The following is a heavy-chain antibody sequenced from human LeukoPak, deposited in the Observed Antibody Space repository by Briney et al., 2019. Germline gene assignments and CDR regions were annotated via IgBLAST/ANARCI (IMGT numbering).Heavy chain of an antibody. CDR1: GGTFSSYG. D-gene: IGHD3-10*01. CDR3: ARVAYYYGSGSYYWFDP. Sequence: SVKVSCKASGGTFSSYGISWVRQAPGQGLEWMGGIIPIFGTANYAQKFQGRVTITADESTSTAYMELSSLRSEDTAVYYCARVAYYYGSGSYYWFDPWGQGTLVTVSS. J-gene: IGHJ5*02. CDR2: IIPIFGTA. V-gene: IGHV1-69*13.